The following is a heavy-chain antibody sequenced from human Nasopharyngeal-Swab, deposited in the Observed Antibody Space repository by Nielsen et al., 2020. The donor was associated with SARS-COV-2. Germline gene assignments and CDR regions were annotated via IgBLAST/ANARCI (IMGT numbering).Heavy chain of an antibody. J-gene: IGHJ5*02. CDR2: IIPILGMA. D-gene: IGHD2-2*01. Sequence: SVKVSCKASGGTFTSEAISWIRQAPGQGLEWMGGIIPILGMANYAEKFQDRVTITADKFATTAYMELSSLKSEDTAVYYCAREAYCNGTSREGRWFDPWGQGTLVTVSS. CDR3: AREAYCNGTSREGRWFDP. V-gene: IGHV1-69*10. CDR1: GGTFTSEA.